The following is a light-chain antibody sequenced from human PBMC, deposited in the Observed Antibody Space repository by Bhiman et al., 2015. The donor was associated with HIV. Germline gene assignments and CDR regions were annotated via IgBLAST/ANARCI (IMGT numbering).Light chain of an antibody. CDR3: SSLTSSITYV. CDR1: SSDVGGYNY. J-gene: IGLJ1*01. V-gene: IGLV2-14*03. Sequence: QSALTQPASVSGSPGQSITISCTGTSSDVGGYNYVSWYQQHPGKAPKLMIYDVSNRPSGVSNRFSGSKSVNTASLTISGLQAEDEADYYCSSLTSSITYVFGTGTNVTVL. CDR2: DVS.